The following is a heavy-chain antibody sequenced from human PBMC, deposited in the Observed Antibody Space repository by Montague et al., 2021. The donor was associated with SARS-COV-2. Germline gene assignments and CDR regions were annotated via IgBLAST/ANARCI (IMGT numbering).Heavy chain of an antibody. J-gene: IGHJ3*02. Sequence: SLRLSCAASGFTFSTYTMNWVRQAPGQGLEWVSSITASSIYIYYADSVKGRFTTSRDNAKNSLYLQMNSLRAEDTAVYYCTRDAFTMIIDAFNIWGQGTKVTVSS. CDR2: ITASSIYI. CDR3: TRDAFTMIIDAFNI. V-gene: IGHV3-21*01. D-gene: IGHD3-22*01. CDR1: GFTFSTYT.